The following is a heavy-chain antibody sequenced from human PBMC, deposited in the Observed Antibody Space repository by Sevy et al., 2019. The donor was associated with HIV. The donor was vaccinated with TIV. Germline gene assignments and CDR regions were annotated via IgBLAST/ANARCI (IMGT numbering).Heavy chain of an antibody. V-gene: IGHV3-30*02. CDR1: RFSFNGYG. CDR3: ARGTPAFCTGGVCFNWFDP. CDR2: IRYDGSNK. J-gene: IGHJ5*02. D-gene: IGHD2-8*02. Sequence: GGSLRLSCAASRFSFNGYGMHWVRQAPGKGLEWVAFIRYDGSNKYYADPVKGRLTISRDDSKNTLYLQMNSLRAEDTALYYCARGTPAFCTGGVCFNWFDPWGQGTLVTVSS.